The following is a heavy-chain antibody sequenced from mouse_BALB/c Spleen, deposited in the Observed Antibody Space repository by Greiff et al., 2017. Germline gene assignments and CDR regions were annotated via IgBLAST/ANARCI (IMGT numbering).Heavy chain of an antibody. V-gene: IGHV5-6-3*01. CDR1: GFTFSSYG. J-gene: IGHJ4*01. CDR2: INSNGGST. CDR3: ARRLRRLYAMDY. D-gene: IGHD2-2*01. Sequence: EVQLVESGGGLVQPGGSLKLSCAASGFTFSSYGMSWVRQTPDKRLELVATINSNGGSTYYPDSVKGRFTISRDNAKNTLYLQMSSLKSEDTAMYYCARRLRRLYAMDYWGQGNSVTVSS.